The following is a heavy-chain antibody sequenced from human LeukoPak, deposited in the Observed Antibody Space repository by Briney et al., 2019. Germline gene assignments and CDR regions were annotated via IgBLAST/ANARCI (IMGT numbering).Heavy chain of an antibody. CDR3: ARMATGFYYYYMDV. J-gene: IGHJ6*03. CDR1: GGSISSSSYY. V-gene: IGHV4-39*01. CDR2: IYYSGST. Sequence: SETLSLTCTVSGGSISSSSYYWGWIRQPPGKGLEWIGSIYYSGSTYYNPSLKSRVTISVDTSKNQFSLKLSSVTAADTAVYYCARMATGFYYYYMDVWGKGTTVTVSS. D-gene: IGHD5-24*01.